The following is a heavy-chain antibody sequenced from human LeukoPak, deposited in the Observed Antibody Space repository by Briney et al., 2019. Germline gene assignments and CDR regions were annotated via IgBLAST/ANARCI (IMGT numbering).Heavy chain of an antibody. CDR2: ISANDGSA. CDR3: ARGVVVHYTWFDP. J-gene: IGHJ5*02. V-gene: IGHV1-18*01. D-gene: IGHD2-2*01. Sequence: ASVKVSCKATGYRFTSYGIRWVRQAPGQGLEWMGWISANDGSANYTQKLQGRVTMTTDTSTSTAYMETRDLRSDDTAVYYCARGVVVHYTWFDPWGQGTLVTVSS. CDR1: GYRFTSYG.